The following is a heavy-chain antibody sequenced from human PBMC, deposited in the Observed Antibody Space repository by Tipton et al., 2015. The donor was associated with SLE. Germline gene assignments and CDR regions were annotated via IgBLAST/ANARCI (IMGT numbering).Heavy chain of an antibody. CDR1: GFTFSSYW. CDR2: IYYSGST. CDR3: ARQGVVPAAAGYYYGMDV. J-gene: IGHJ6*02. V-gene: IGHV4-39*01. Sequence: LRLSCAASGFTFSSYWMHWVRQAPGKGLEWIGSIYYSGSTYYNPSLRSRVTISVDTSKNQFSLKLSSVTAADTAVYYCARQGVVPAAAGYYYGMDVWGQGTTVTVSS. D-gene: IGHD2-2*01.